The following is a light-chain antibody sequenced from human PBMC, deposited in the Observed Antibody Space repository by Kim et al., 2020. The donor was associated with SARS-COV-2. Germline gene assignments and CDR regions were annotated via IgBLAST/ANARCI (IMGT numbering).Light chain of an antibody. V-gene: IGLV3-1*01. Sequence: LPPGQTASFTCSGDKLGDKYACWYQQKPGQSPVLVIYQDSKRPSGIPERLSGSNSGNTATLTISGTQAMDEADYYCQAWDSRTAVFGGGTQLTVL. CDR2: QDS. J-gene: IGLJ2*01. CDR1: KLGDKY. CDR3: QAWDSRTAV.